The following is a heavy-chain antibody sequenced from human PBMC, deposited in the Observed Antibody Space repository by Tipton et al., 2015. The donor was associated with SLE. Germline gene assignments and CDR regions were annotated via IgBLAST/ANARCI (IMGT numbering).Heavy chain of an antibody. J-gene: IGHJ3*02. CDR2: ISYDGSNK. D-gene: IGHD7-27*01. CDR3: ARPRPGDDAFDI. Sequence: RSLRLFCAASGFTFSSYAMHWVRQAPGKGLEWVAVISYDGSNKYYADSVKGRFTISRDNSKNTLYLQMNSLRAEDTAVYYCARPRPGDDAFDIWGQGTMVTVSS. CDR1: GFTFSSYA. V-gene: IGHV3-30*04.